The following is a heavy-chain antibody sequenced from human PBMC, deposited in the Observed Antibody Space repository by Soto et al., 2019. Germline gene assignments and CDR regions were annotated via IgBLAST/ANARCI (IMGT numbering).Heavy chain of an antibody. D-gene: IGHD1-26*01. J-gene: IGHJ4*02. CDR2: INPKSGGT. V-gene: IGHV1-2*02. CDR3: ARDLAKGGGSAGFDY. Sequence: ASVKVSCKASGYTFTVYYMHWVRQAPGQGLEWMGWINPKSGGTMYPQKFQGRVTMTWDTSISTAYMALTRLRSDDTAVYYCARDLAKGGGSAGFDYWGQGTLVTVSS. CDR1: GYTFTVYY.